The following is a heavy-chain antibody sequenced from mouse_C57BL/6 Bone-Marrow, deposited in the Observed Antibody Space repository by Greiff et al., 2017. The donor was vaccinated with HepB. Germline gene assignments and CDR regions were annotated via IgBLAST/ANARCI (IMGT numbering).Heavy chain of an antibody. CDR2: IYYSGTI. D-gene: IGHD1-1*01. J-gene: IGHJ1*03. Sequence: VQLQQSGPGLVKPSQTVFLTCTVTGISITTGNYRWSWIRQFPGNKLEWIGYIYYSGTITYNPSLTSRTTITRDTPKNQFFLEMNSLTAEDTATYYCARDRYGSSYHWYFDVWGTGTTVTVSS. CDR1: GISITTGNYR. V-gene: IGHV3-5*01. CDR3: ARDRYGSSYHWYFDV.